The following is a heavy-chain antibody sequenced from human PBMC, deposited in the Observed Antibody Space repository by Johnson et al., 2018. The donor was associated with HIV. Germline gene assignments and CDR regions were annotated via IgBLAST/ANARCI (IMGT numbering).Heavy chain of an antibody. V-gene: IGHV3-15*01. Sequence: VQLVESGGGLIQPGGSLRLSCAASGFTVSSNYMSWVRQAPGKGLEWVGRIKSKTDGGTTDYAAPVKGRFTISRDDSKNTLYLHMNSLKTEDTAVYYCTTGYLMVRGSHAGDAFENWGQGTMVTVSS. J-gene: IGHJ3*02. CDR1: GFTVSSNY. D-gene: IGHD3-10*01. CDR2: IKSKTDGGTT. CDR3: TTGYLMVRGSHAGDAFEN.